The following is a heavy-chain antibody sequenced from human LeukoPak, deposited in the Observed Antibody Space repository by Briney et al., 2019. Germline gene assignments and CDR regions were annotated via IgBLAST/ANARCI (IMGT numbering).Heavy chain of an antibody. CDR3: ARSPGGDY. V-gene: IGHV4-34*01. Sequence: SETLSLTCAVYGGSFSGYYWSWIRQPPGKGLEWIGEINHSGSTNYNPSLESRVTISVDTSKNQFSLKLSSVTAADTAVYYCARSPGGDYWGQGTLVTVSS. CDR2: INHSGST. D-gene: IGHD3-10*01. CDR1: GGSFSGYY. J-gene: IGHJ4*02.